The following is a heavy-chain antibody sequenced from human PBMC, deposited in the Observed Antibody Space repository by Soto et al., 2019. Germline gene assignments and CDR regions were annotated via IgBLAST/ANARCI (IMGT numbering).Heavy chain of an antibody. CDR1: GFSFINAR. J-gene: IGHJ4*02. V-gene: IGHV3-15*07. CDR2: IKNKGDGGTA. D-gene: IGHD2-2*03. CDR3: MDMSMASSWDH. Sequence: PGGSLRLSCAVSGFSFINARMNWVRQAPGKGLEWVGRIKNKGDGGTADYGTRVKGRFIISRDDSKKMVFLEMNRLQAEDTAVYYCMDMSMASSWDHWGQGT.